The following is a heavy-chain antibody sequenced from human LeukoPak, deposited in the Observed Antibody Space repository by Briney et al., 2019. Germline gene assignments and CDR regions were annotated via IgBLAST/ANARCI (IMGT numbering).Heavy chain of an antibody. CDR1: GFTFSSYW. CDR2: IKQDGSEK. Sequence: GGSLRLSCAASGFTFSSYWMSWVRQAPGKGLEWVANIKQDGSEKYYVDSVKGRFTISRDNAKNSLYLQMNSLRAEDTAVYYCARDLGVWSGELGTFDYWGQGTLVTVSS. V-gene: IGHV3-7*01. D-gene: IGHD3-10*01. CDR3: ARDLGVWSGELGTFDY. J-gene: IGHJ4*02.